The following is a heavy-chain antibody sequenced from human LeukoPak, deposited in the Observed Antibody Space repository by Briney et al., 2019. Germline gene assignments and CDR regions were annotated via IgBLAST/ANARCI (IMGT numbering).Heavy chain of an antibody. CDR2: ISAYNGNT. Sequence: GASVKVSCKASGYTFTSYGISWVRQAPGQGLEWMGWISAYNGNTNYAQKLQGRVTMTTDTSTSTAYMELSSLRSEDTAVYYCARGQYSSSWFAGYYYYYYMDVWGKGTTVTISS. J-gene: IGHJ6*03. CDR1: GYTFTSYG. V-gene: IGHV1-18*01. CDR3: ARGQYSSSWFAGYYYYYYMDV. D-gene: IGHD6-13*01.